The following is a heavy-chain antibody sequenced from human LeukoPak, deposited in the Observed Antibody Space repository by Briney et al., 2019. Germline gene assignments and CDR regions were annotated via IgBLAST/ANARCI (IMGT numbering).Heavy chain of an antibody. V-gene: IGHV4-39*07. Sequence: SETLSLTCTVSSGSISTSNYYWGWVRQPPGKALEWIGNIFYSGSTYYSPSLKSRVTISVDTSKNQFSLKLSSVTAADTAVYYCARAQLDYDILTGYYMGYFDYWGQGTLVTVSS. J-gene: IGHJ4*02. CDR3: ARAQLDYDILTGYYMGYFDY. CDR1: SGSISTSNYY. CDR2: IFYSGST. D-gene: IGHD3-9*01.